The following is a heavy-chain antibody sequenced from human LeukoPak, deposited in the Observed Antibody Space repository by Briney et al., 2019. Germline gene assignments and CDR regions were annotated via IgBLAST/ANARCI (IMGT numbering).Heavy chain of an antibody. V-gene: IGHV3-48*04. CDR1: GFTFSSYA. CDR2: ISSSGSTI. J-gene: IGHJ4*02. CDR3: ARGPRATPMTGGDY. Sequence: QSGGSLRLSCAASGFTFSSYAMSWVRQAPGKGLEWVSYISSSGSTIYYADSVKGRFTISRDNAKNSLYLQMNSLRAEDTAVYYCARGPRATPMTGGDYWGQGTLVTVSS. D-gene: IGHD2-8*02.